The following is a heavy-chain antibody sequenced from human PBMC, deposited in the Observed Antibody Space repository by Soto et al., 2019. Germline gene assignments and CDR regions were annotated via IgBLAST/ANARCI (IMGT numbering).Heavy chain of an antibody. CDR1: GGSISSYY. Sequence: SATLSLTCTVSGGSISSYYWSWIRQPPGKGLEWIGYIYYSGSTNYNPSLKSRVTISVDTSKNQFSLKLSSVTAADTAVYYCARGMYYDFWSGYPNWFDPWGQGTLVTVSS. J-gene: IGHJ5*02. CDR2: IYYSGST. CDR3: ARGMYYDFWSGYPNWFDP. V-gene: IGHV4-59*01. D-gene: IGHD3-3*01.